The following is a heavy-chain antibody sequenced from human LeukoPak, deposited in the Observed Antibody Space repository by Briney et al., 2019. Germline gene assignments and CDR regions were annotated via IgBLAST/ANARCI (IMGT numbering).Heavy chain of an antibody. Sequence: GGSLRLSCVASGFTFSNYDMNWVRQAPGKGLEWISYMSSSGSTIYYADSVKGRFTISRDNAKKSLYLQLNSLRAEDTAIYYCARGDEAFDLWGQGTMVTVSS. CDR1: GFTFSNYD. V-gene: IGHV3-48*03. CDR3: ARGDEAFDL. CDR2: MSSSGSTI. J-gene: IGHJ3*01.